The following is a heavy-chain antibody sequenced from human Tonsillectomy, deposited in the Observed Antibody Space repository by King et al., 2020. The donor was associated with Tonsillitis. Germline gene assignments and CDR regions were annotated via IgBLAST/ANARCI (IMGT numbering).Heavy chain of an antibody. Sequence: VQLVESGGGLVQPGGSLRLSCAASGFTVSINYMSWVRQAPGEGLEWVSVLYSGGSTYYADYVKGIVTISIDNSKNTLYLQMNSLRAEDTAVYYCASDAIAVGGIFDCWGQGTLVTVSS. V-gene: IGHV3-66*01. CDR2: LYSGGST. CDR1: GFTVSINY. D-gene: IGHD6-19*01. CDR3: ASDAIAVGGIFDC. J-gene: IGHJ4*02.